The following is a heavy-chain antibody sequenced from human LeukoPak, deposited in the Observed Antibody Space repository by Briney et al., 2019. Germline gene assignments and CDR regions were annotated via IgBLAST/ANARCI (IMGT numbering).Heavy chain of an antibody. CDR3: AKTRGISISGVVPLCDY. Sequence: PGGSLRLSCAAFGFTFSTSGMTWVRQAPGKGLDWVSIISGSGGTPYYTDSVKGRFTISRDNTKNTLYLQMNSLRAEDTAVYYCAKTRGISISGVVPLCDYWGQGTLVTVSS. CDR2: ISGSGGTP. D-gene: IGHD3-3*01. J-gene: IGHJ4*02. V-gene: IGHV3-23*01. CDR1: GFTFSTSG.